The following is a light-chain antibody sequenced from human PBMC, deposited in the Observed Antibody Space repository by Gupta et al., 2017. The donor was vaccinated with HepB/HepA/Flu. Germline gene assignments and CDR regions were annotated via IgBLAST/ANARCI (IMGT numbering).Light chain of an antibody. V-gene: IGKV3-20*01. CDR1: QSVSSSY. CDR2: GAS. J-gene: IGKJ4*01. Sequence: GERATLSCRASQSVSSSYLAWYQQKPGQAPRLLIYGASSRATGIPDRFSGSGSGTDFTLTISRLEPEDFAVYYCQQDGSSPLTFGAGTKVEIK. CDR3: QQDGSSPLT.